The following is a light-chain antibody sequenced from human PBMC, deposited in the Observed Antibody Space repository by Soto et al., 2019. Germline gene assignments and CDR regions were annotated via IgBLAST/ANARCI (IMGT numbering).Light chain of an antibody. CDR2: GAS. Sequence: EIVLTQSPGTLSLSPGERATLSCRASRSVNNNDLAWYQQKPGQAPRLLFYGASYRATGIPDRFSGRGSGKDFILTISRLEPEDFAVYYCHHYASSPPWTFGQGTKVDIK. CDR1: RSVNNND. V-gene: IGKV3-20*01. J-gene: IGKJ1*01. CDR3: HHYASSPPWT.